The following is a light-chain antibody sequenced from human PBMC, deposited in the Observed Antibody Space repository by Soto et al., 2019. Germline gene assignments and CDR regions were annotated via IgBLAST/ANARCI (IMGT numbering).Light chain of an antibody. V-gene: IGLV1-51*01. CDR2: DNS. J-gene: IGLJ2*01. CDR3: GTWDSSLSAGV. Sequence: QSVLTQPPSVSAAPGQKVTISCSGSSSNIGNNYVSWYQQLPGTAPKLLIYDNSKRPSGIPDRFSGSKSGTSATLGITGLLTGDEADYYCGTWDSSLSAGVFGGGTKVTVL. CDR1: SSNIGNNY.